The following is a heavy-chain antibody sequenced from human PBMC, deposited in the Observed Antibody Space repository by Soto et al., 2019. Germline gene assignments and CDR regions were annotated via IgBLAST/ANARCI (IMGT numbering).Heavy chain of an antibody. J-gene: IGHJ6*02. CDR1: GGSINSDNYS. CDR2: INHSGST. V-gene: IGHV4-39*07. D-gene: IGHD2-15*01. Sequence: SSETLSLTCTVSGGSINSDNYSWGWIRQPPGKGLEWIEEINHSGSTNYNPSLKSRVTISVDTSKNQFSLKLSSVTAADTAVYYCARMGIGVAATPAYYYYYYGMDVWGQGTTVTVSS. CDR3: ARMGIGVAATPAYYYYYYGMDV.